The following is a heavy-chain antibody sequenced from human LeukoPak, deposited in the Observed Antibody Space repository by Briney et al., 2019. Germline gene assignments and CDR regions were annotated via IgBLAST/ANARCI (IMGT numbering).Heavy chain of an antibody. D-gene: IGHD6-13*01. V-gene: IGHV1-2*02. J-gene: IGHJ4*02. CDR3: ARAHSSSWSSYRY. Sequence: GASVKVSCKASGYTFTGYYMHWVRQAPGQGLEWMGWINPNSGGTNYAQKFQGRVTMTRDTSINTAYMELSRLRSDDTAVYYCARAHSSSWSSYRYWGQGTLVTVSS. CDR1: GYTFTGYY. CDR2: INPNSGGT.